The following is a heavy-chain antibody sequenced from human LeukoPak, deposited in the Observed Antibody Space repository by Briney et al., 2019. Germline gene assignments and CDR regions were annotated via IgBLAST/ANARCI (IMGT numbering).Heavy chain of an antibody. D-gene: IGHD1-14*01. V-gene: IGHV4-39*07. Sequence: SETLSLTCTVSGGSISSSSYYWTFIRQPPGKGLEWIGGIYHTGHTFYNPSLKSRVTISVETSKNQFSLKLNSVTAADTAVYYCAKEGTVRWFDPWGQGTLVTVSS. CDR2: IYHTGHT. CDR3: AKEGTVRWFDP. J-gene: IGHJ5*02. CDR1: GGSISSSSYY.